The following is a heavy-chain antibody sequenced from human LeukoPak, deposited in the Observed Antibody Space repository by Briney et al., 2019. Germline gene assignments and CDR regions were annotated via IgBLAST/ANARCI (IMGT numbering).Heavy chain of an antibody. CDR2: ISYDGSNK. D-gene: IGHD2-2*01. V-gene: IGHV3-30*18. J-gene: IGHJ6*02. CDR1: GFTFSSYG. CDR3: AKDRWYCSSTSCYPYYHYGMDV. Sequence: GGSLRLSCAASGFTFSSYGMHWVRQAPGKGLEWVAVISYDGSNKYYADSVKGRFTISRDNSKNTLYLQMNSLRAEDTAVYYCAKDRWYCSSTSCYPYYHYGMDVWGQGTTVIVAS.